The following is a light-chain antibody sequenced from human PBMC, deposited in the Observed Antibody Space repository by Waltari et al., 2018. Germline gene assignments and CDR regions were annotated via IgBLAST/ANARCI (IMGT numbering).Light chain of an antibody. CDR2: AAS. J-gene: IGKJ2*03. V-gene: IGKV1-17*01. CDR1: QGISTY. Sequence: DIQMTQSPSSLSASAGDRVTITCRASQGISTYLNWYQQKPGKAPKRLIYAASSLESGVPSRLSGSGSGTDFTLTISSLQPEDFATYYCLQYNSNPHSFGQGTKVEIK. CDR3: LQYNSNPHS.